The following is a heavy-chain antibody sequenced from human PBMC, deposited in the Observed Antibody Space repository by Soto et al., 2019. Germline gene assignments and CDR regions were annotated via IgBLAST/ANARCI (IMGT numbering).Heavy chain of an antibody. Sequence: QLQLQESGPGLVRPSETLSLSCTVSGGSISSNSYYWGWIRQPPGKGLEWIGCIHYSGSTYYNPSLRSRVTSSVDTSKNQFSLKVSSVTAADTAVYYCARRLFSSTWPSSFDYWGQGTLVTVSS. CDR3: ARRLFSSTWPSSFDY. CDR2: IHYSGST. CDR1: GGSISSNSYY. J-gene: IGHJ4*02. V-gene: IGHV4-39*01. D-gene: IGHD6-13*01.